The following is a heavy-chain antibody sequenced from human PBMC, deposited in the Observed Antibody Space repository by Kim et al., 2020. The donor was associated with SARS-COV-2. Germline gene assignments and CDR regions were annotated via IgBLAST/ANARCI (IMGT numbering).Heavy chain of an antibody. V-gene: IGHV3-23*01. CDR1: GFSFGTFD. CDR2: IKGRDDST. J-gene: IGHJ4*02. D-gene: IGHD3-10*01. CDR3: VKGSLLDY. Sequence: GGSLRLSCVASGFSFGTFDMSWVRQAPGKGLKWVSVIKGRDDSTYYAESVKGRFTVSRDNARNTLYLQMNSLRSDDTAIYYCVKGSLLDYWGRGTLVTVS.